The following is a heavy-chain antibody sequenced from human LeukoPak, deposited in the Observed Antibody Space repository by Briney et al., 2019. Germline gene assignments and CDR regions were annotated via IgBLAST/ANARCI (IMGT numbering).Heavy chain of an antibody. CDR2: IWYDGSNK. Sequence: GRSLRLSCAASGFTFSSYGMHWVRQAPGKGLEWVAVIWYDGSNKYYADSVKGRFTISTDNSKNTLYLQMNSLRAEDTAVYYCARDRGAGDYPLGAFDIWGQGTMVTVSS. CDR3: ARDRGAGDYPLGAFDI. V-gene: IGHV3-33*01. J-gene: IGHJ3*02. CDR1: GFTFSSYG. D-gene: IGHD4-17*01.